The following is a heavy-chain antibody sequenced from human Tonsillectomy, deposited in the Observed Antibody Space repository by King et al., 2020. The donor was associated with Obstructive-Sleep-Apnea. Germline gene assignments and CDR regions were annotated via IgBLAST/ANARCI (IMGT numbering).Heavy chain of an antibody. CDR2: LNPNSANT. Sequence: QLVPSGAEVKKPGASVKVSCKASGYTFTSFDINWVLLATGQGLEWMGWLNPNSANTGYAQKFQGRLTMTRDTSISPAYMELSSLRSEDTAVYYCARGTTIDYWGQGTLVTVSS. V-gene: IGHV1-8*01. CDR3: ARGTTIDY. D-gene: IGHD1/OR15-1a*01. CDR1: GYTFTSFD. J-gene: IGHJ4*02.